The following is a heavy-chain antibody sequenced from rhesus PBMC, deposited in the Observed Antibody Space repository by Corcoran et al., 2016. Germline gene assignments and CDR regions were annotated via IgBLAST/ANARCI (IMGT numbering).Heavy chain of an antibody. V-gene: IGHV4-169*01. CDR3: ARVRYSSWSGFDY. J-gene: IGHJ4*01. Sequence: QLQLQESGPGLVTPSETLSLTCAVSGGSLSSSYWRWIPHAPVKGLEWMGYNYGSGSSTNYNPSLKSRVTLSVDTSKNQLSLKLSSVTAADTAVYYCARVRYSSWSGFDYWGQGVLVTVSS. CDR2: NYGSGSST. D-gene: IGHD6-13*01. CDR1: GGSLSSSY.